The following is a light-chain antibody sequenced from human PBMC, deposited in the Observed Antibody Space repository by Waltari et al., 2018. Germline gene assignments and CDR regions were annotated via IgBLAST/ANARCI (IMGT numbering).Light chain of an antibody. CDR1: QSISNW. CDR2: KAS. J-gene: IGKJ2*01. CDR3: QLYNNYSYT. Sequence: DIQMTQSPSTLSASVGDRVTITCRASQSISNWLAWYQQWPGKAPKLLIYKASSLESGVPSRFSGSGSGTEFTLTITSLQPDDFATYYCQLYNNYSYTFGQGTKLEIK. V-gene: IGKV1-5*03.